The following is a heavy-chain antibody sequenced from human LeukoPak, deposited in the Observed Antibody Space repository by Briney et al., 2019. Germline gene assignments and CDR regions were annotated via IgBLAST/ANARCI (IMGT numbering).Heavy chain of an antibody. V-gene: IGHV1-18*01. CDR1: GYTFISYG. Sequence: ASVKVSCKASGYTFISYGISWVRQAPGQGLEWMGWISTYNDNTNYAQKLQGRVTLTTDTSTSTAYMELRSLRSDDTAVYYCASSYYDSSGYYLGAFDIWGQGTMVTVSS. CDR3: ASSYYDSSGYYLGAFDI. J-gene: IGHJ3*02. CDR2: ISTYNDNT. D-gene: IGHD3-22*01.